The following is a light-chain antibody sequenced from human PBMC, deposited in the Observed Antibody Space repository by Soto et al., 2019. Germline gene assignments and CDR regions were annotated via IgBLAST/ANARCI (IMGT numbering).Light chain of an antibody. CDR1: QSISGW. J-gene: IGKJ1*01. Sequence: DIQMTQSPSTLSAPVGDRVTITCRASQSISGWLAWYQQKPGKAPNLLISDASSLESGVPSRFSGSGSGTEFTLTINSLQPDDFATYFCQQYNSYSRTFGQGTKVEMK. CDR3: QQYNSYSRT. V-gene: IGKV1-5*01. CDR2: DAS.